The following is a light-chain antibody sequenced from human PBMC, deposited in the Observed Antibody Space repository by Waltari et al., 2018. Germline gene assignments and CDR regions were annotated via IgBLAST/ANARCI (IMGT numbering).Light chain of an antibody. Sequence: QSVLTHPASVSGSPGQSITISCTGTSSDIGAYNYVSWYQQHPGKAPKLMIYDVSKWPSGVSNRFSGSKSGNTASLTISGLQADDEADYYCSSYTRSNTWVFGGGTKLTVL. CDR2: DVS. CDR1: SSDIGAYNY. V-gene: IGLV2-14*01. J-gene: IGLJ3*02. CDR3: SSYTRSNTWV.